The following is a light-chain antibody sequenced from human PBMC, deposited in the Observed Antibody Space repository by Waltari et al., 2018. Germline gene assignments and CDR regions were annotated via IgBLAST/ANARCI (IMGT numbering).Light chain of an antibody. V-gene: IGLV2-14*01. CDR2: KVN. J-gene: IGLJ3*02. CDR3: SSYTRRSYWV. Sequence: QSALTQPASVSGSPGQSIPLSCPGTSSDVAVYDFFSWFQQHPGKAPKVMIYKVNNRPSGVSNRFSGSKSANTASLTISGLQAEDEADYYCSSYTRRSYWVFGGGTQLTVL. CDR1: SSDVAVYDF.